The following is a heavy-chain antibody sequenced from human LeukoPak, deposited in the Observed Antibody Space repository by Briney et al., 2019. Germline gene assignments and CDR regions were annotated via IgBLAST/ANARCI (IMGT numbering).Heavy chain of an antibody. D-gene: IGHD4-17*01. J-gene: IGHJ4*02. Sequence: SETLSLTCTVSGGSISSSNYYWGWIRQPPGKGLEWIGSIYYSGSTYYNPSLKSRVTISVDTSKNQFSLKLSSVTAADTAVYYCANGDYAGSYFDYWGQGTLVTVSS. CDR3: ANGDYAGSYFDY. V-gene: IGHV4-39*01. CDR1: GGSISSSNYY. CDR2: IYYSGST.